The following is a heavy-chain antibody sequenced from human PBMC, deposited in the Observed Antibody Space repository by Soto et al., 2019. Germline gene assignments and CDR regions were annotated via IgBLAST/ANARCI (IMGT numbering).Heavy chain of an antibody. CDR3: ASTIFGVVTIPYYFDY. CDR2: IYPGDSDT. CDR1: GYSFTSYW. D-gene: IGHD3-3*01. V-gene: IGHV5-51*01. J-gene: IGHJ4*02. Sequence: PGESLKISCKGSGYSFTSYWIGWVRQMPGKGLEWMGIIYPGDSDTRYSPSFQGQVTISADKSISTAYLQWSSLKASDTAMYYCASTIFGVVTIPYYFDYWGQGTLVTVSS.